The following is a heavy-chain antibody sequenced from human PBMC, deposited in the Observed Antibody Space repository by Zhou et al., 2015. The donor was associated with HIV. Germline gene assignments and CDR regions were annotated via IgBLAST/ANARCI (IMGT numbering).Heavy chain of an antibody. CDR2: IIPILGIA. J-gene: IGHJ4*02. CDR3: ARGANYVVVVAAHFDY. D-gene: IGHD2-15*01. Sequence: QVQLVQSGAEVKKPGSSVKVSCKASGGTFSSYTISWVRQAPGQGLEWMGRIIPILGIANYAQKFQGRVTITADKSTSTAYMELSSLRSEDTAVYYCARGANYVVVVAAHFDYWGQGTLVTVSS. V-gene: IGHV1-69*02. CDR1: GGTFSSYT.